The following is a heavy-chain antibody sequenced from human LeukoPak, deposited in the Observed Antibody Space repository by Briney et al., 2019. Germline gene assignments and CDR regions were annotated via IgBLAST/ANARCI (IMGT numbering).Heavy chain of an antibody. CDR3: AKDESWYPQDAFDI. V-gene: IGHV3-30*02. CDR2: IRYDGSNK. CDR1: GFTVSSYG. D-gene: IGHD6-13*01. Sequence: GGSLRLSCAASGFTVSSYGMHWVRQAPGKGREWVAFIRYDGSNKYYADSVKGRFTISRDNSKNTLYLQMNSMRGEDTAVYYCAKDESWYPQDAFDIWGQGTMVTVSS. J-gene: IGHJ3*02.